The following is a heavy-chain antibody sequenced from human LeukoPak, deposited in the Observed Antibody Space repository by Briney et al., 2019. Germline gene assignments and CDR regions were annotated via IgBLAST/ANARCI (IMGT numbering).Heavy chain of an antibody. Sequence: GGSLRLSCAASGFTVSGNYMSWVRQAPGRGLEWVSVIYTGGNTYYADSVKGRFTISRDSSKNTLYLQVNSLRGEDTAVYYCARDGRRGPDCNGGGCYFVPGQWGQGTVVTVSS. D-gene: IGHD2-15*01. CDR3: ARDGRRGPDCNGGGCYFVPGQ. V-gene: IGHV3-66*01. CDR2: IYTGGNT. CDR1: GFTVSGNY. J-gene: IGHJ4*02.